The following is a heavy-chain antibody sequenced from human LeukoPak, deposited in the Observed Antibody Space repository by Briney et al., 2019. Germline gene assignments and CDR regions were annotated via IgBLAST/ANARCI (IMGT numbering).Heavy chain of an antibody. CDR1: GYTFTGYY. V-gene: IGHV1-2*02. CDR3: ARSVHIVVVTAIGY. J-gene: IGHJ4*02. CDR2: ISPNSGGT. Sequence: GASVKVSCKASGYTFTGYYMHWVRQAPGQGLEWMGCISPNSGGTNYAQKFQGRVTMTRDTPISTAYMELSRLRSDDTAVYYCARSVHIVVVTAIGYWGQGTLVTVSS. D-gene: IGHD2-21*02.